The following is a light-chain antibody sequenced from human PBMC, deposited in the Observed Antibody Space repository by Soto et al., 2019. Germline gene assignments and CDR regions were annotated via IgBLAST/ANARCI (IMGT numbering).Light chain of an antibody. CDR1: SSDVGGYSY. V-gene: IGLV2-11*01. CDR3: CSFAGSYTYV. Sequence: QSVLTQPRSVSGSPGQSVTISCTGTSSDVGGYSYVSWYQQHPGKAPKLMIFDVSKRPSGVPDRFSGSESGNTASLTISGLQAEDEADYYCCSFAGSYTYVFGTGTKLTVL. CDR2: DVS. J-gene: IGLJ1*01.